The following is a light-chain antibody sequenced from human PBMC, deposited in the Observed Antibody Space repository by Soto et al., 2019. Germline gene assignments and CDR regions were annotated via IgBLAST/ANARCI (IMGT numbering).Light chain of an antibody. J-gene: IGLJ1*01. CDR3: SSYTDSDTFYV. Sequence: QSVLTQPPSVSAAPGQKVTISCSGSSSNIGKTLVAWYQHLPGTAPKLLIYDDNRRPSGIPDRFSASKSGTSATLAITGLQTGDEADYYCSSYTDSDTFYVFGSGTKLTVL. CDR1: SSNIGKTL. CDR2: DDN. V-gene: IGLV1-51*01.